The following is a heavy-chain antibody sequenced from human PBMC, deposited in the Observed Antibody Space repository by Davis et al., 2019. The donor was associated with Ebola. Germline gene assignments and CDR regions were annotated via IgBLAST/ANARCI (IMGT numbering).Heavy chain of an antibody. Sequence: PGGSLTLSCTTSGFTSGANAMTWIRQAPGKGRDGVPDISSGGMITHYAASVRGRLTISRDNAKNTLYLQMTSLRVEDTAVYFCTRGGAVAPDWGPGTLVTVSS. J-gene: IGHJ4*02. D-gene: IGHD4-23*01. CDR3: TRGGAVAPD. CDR1: GFTSGANA. V-gene: IGHV3-48*03. CDR2: ISSGGMIT.